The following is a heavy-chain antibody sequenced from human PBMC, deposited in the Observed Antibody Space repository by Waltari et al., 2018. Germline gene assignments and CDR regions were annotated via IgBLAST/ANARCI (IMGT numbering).Heavy chain of an antibody. D-gene: IGHD2-8*01. CDR3: ARDLMSSSAFDI. CDR1: GCTFGSYS. J-gene: IGHJ3*02. CDR2: IRCSSSYI. V-gene: IGHV3-21*01. Sequence: EVQLVESGGGLVKPGGSLRLSCAASGCTFGSYSMNWVRQAPGKWVEWVSSIRCSSSYIYYADSVKVRFTISRDNAKNSLYLQMNSLRAEDTAVYYCARDLMSSSAFDIWGQGTMVTVSS.